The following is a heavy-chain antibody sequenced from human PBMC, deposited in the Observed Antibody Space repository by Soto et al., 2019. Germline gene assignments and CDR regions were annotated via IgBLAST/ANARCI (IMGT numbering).Heavy chain of an antibody. CDR2: IKSKVHGGTT. CDR1: GFAFSNAW. CDR3: TKAPYSTLTVVRFDY. J-gene: IGHJ4*02. Sequence: PGGSLRLSCAASGFAFSNAWINWVRQAPGKGLEWVGRIKSKVHGGTTDFAAPVRGRFAISRDDSRNMVYMQMNSLNTEDTAVYFFTKAPYSTLTVVRFDYGGKGTLVTVPS. D-gene: IGHD2-8*01. V-gene: IGHV3-15*07.